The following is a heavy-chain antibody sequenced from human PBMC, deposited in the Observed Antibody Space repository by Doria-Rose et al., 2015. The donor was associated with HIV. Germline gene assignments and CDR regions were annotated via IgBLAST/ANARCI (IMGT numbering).Heavy chain of an antibody. V-gene: IGHV2-26*01. Sequence: QITLKESGPVLVKPTETLTLTCTVSGVSLSSPGMGVSWIRQPPGKALEWLANIFSDDEISYNTSLKSRLTISRGTSKSQVLLTMTDMDPVDTATYYCARIKSSRWYHKYYFDFWGQGTLVIVSA. J-gene: IGHJ4*02. CDR3: ARIKSSRWYHKYYFDF. CDR2: IFSDDEI. D-gene: IGHD6-13*01. CDR1: GVSLSSPGMG.